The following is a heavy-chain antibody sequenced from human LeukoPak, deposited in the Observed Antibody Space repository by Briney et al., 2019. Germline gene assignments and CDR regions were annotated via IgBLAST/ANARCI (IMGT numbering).Heavy chain of an antibody. Sequence: SQTLSLTCAISGDSVSSNSAAWNWIRQSPSRGLEWLGRTYYRSKWYNDYAVSVKSRITINPDTSKNQFSLQLNSVTPEDTAVYYCARGVSYGDWWKEHWYFDLWGRGTLVTVSS. J-gene: IGHJ2*01. CDR1: GDSVSSNSAA. CDR3: ARGVSYGDWWKEHWYFDL. V-gene: IGHV6-1*01. CDR2: TYYRSKWYN. D-gene: IGHD4-17*01.